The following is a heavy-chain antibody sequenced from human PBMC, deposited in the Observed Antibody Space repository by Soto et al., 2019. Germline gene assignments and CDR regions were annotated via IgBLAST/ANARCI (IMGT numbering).Heavy chain of an antibody. Sequence: HVDLVQSGAEVKEPGASVRISCEASGYTFTSYGIHWVRQAPGQRLEWMGWINTGSSNTRYSPEFQARVTITRDTSASTAYMELNSLRSEDTAVYYCARAMPTAGYIYFEQWGQGTLVTVSS. CDR3: ARAMPTAGYIYFEQ. CDR1: GYTFTSYG. CDR2: INTGSSNT. V-gene: IGHV1-3*04. D-gene: IGHD3-9*01. J-gene: IGHJ4*02.